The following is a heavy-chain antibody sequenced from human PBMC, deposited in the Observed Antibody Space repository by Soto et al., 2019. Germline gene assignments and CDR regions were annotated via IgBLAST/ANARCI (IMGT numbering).Heavy chain of an antibody. J-gene: IGHJ3*02. CDR1: GFSLSTSGVG. Sequence: QITLKESGPTLVKPTQTLTLTCTFSGFSLSTSGVGVGWIRQPPGKALEWLALIYWDDDKRYSPSLKSRLTITKDTSKNQVVLTMTNMDPVDTATYYCARQLELFTKATFDIWGQGTMVTVSS. CDR2: IYWDDDK. CDR3: ARQLELFTKATFDI. V-gene: IGHV2-5*02. D-gene: IGHD1-1*01.